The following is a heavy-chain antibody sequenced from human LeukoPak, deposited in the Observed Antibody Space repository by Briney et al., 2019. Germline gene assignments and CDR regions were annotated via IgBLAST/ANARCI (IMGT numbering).Heavy chain of an antibody. V-gene: IGHV4-34*01. Sequence: SETLSLTCAVYGGPFSGYYWNWIRQPPGKGLEWIGEINHNGYTNYNPSLESRVTISVDTSKNQFSLKVYSLTAADTAVYFCARAGSGDRSAVFDYWGQEILVTVFS. J-gene: IGHJ4*02. CDR3: ARAGSGDRSAVFDY. CDR1: GGPFSGYY. CDR2: INHNGYT. D-gene: IGHD3-10*01.